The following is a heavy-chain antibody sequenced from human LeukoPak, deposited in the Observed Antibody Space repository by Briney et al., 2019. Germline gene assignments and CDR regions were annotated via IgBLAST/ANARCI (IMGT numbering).Heavy chain of an antibody. Sequence: GGSLRLSCAASGFTFSSYAMSWVPQAPGKGLEWVSAISGSGGSTYYADSVKGRFTISRDNSKNTLSLQMKGLRAEDAAVYYCARVRSRITMIVVVISPSVYWGGGTRVTVSP. J-gene: IGHJ4*02. D-gene: IGHD3-22*01. V-gene: IGHV3-23*01. CDR3: ARVRSRITMIVVVISPSVY. CDR2: ISGSGGST. CDR1: GFTFSSYA.